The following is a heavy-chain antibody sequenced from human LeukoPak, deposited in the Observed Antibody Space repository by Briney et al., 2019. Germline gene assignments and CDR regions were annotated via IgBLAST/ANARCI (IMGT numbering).Heavy chain of an antibody. CDR1: GYSFTNYW. J-gene: IGHJ5*02. D-gene: IGHD5-12*01. V-gene: IGHV5-51*01. CDR3: ARRRIQWQASFDP. CDR2: IYPGDSDF. Sequence: GESLKISCKGSGYSFTNYWIGWVRQMPGKGLEWMGIIYPGDSDFRYSPSFQGQVTISADKSISTAYLQWSSLKASDTAMYYCARRRIQWQASFDPWGQGTLVTVSS.